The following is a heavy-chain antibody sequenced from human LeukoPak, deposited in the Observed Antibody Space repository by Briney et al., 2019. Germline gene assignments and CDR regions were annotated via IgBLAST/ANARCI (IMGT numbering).Heavy chain of an antibody. CDR2: ISYDGSNK. V-gene: IGHV3-30*18. CDR3: AKDFKGLRYFDWLFAYYFDY. D-gene: IGHD3-9*01. Sequence: GRSLRLSCAASGFTFSSYGMHWVRQAPGKGLEWVAVISYDGSNKYYADSVKGRFTISRDNSKNTLYLQMNSLRAEDTAVYYCAKDFKGLRYFDWLFAYYFDYWGQGTLVTVSS. CDR1: GFTFSSYG. J-gene: IGHJ4*02.